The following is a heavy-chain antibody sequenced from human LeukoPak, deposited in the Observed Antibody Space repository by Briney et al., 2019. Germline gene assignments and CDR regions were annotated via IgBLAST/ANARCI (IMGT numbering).Heavy chain of an antibody. CDR1: GGTFSIYA. V-gene: IGHV1-69*13. D-gene: IGHD3-22*01. CDR3: ATGGRLYYYDSSGFQH. Sequence: SVSVSYRASGGTFSIYAISWVRQARGQGREWMGGIIPIFGTANYAQKYQGRVTITADQSTRTAYMELSSLRSEDTAVYYCATGGRLYYYDSSGFQHWGQGTLVTVSS. CDR2: IIPIFGTA. J-gene: IGHJ1*01.